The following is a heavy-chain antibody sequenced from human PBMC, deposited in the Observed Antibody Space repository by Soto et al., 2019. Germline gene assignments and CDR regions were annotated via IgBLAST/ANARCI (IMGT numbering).Heavy chain of an antibody. J-gene: IGHJ4*02. CDR1: GFTFSDYF. D-gene: IGHD3-22*01. CDR2: ISGSTGYT. CDR3: ARDPAPYYYDSSGYRGDDY. Sequence: PGGSLRLSCAASGFTFSDYFMSWVRQAPGKGLEWVSYISGSTGYTHYADSVKGRFTISRDNAKNTLYLQMNSLRAEDTAVYYCARDPAPYYYDSSGYRGDDYWGQGTLVTVSS. V-gene: IGHV3-11*06.